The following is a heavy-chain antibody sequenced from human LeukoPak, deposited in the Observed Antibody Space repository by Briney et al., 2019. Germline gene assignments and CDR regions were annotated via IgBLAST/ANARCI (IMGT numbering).Heavy chain of an antibody. CDR3: ARAPATAHYFDY. CDR1: GFTFSDYY. CDR2: ISSSSSYT. J-gene: IGHJ4*02. V-gene: IGHV3-11*06. Sequence: GGSLRLSCAASGFTFSDYYMSWIRQAPGKGLEWVSYISSSSSYTNYADSVKGRFTISRDNAKNSLYPQMNSLRAEDTAVYYCARAPATAHYFDYWGQGTLVTVSS.